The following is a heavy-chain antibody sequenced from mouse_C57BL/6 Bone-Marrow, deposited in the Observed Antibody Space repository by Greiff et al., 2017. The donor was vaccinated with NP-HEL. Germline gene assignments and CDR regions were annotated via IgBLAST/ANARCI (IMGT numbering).Heavy chain of an antibody. J-gene: IGHJ2*01. CDR2: IDPSDSYT. V-gene: IGHV1-59*01. Sequence: QVQLQQPGAELVRPGTSVKLSCKASGYTFTSYWMHWVKQRPGQGLEWIGVIDPSDSYTNYNQKFKGKATLTVDTSSSTAYMQLSSLTSEDSAVYYCARYGYYADYWGQGTTLTVSS. D-gene: IGHD2-2*01. CDR3: ARYGYYADY. CDR1: GYTFTSYW.